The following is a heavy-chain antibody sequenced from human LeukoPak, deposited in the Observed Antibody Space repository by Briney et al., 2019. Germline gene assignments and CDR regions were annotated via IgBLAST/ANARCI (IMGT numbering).Heavy chain of an antibody. Sequence: GGSLRLSCAASGFTFRSHAMSWVRQAPGKGLEWVGVIWSDRSNVKYPDSVKGRFTISRDNSKNTMYLQMNSLRAEDTAVYYCARDLDTSGYYSYFDPWGQGTLVTVSS. CDR3: ARDLDTSGYYSYFDP. CDR1: GFTFRSHA. D-gene: IGHD3-22*01. V-gene: IGHV3-33*08. J-gene: IGHJ5*02. CDR2: IWSDRSNV.